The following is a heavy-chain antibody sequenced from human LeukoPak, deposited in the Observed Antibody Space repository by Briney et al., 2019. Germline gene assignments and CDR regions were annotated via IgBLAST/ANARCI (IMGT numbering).Heavy chain of an antibody. CDR1: GGSFSGYY. CDR3: ARDFGYYYGSGSYYQAFDY. J-gene: IGHJ4*02. D-gene: IGHD3-10*01. CDR2: INHSGST. Sequence: SETLSLTCAVYGGSFSGYYWSWIRQPPGKGLEWIGEINHSGSTNYNPSLKSRVTISVDTSKNQFSLKLSPVTAADTAVYYCARDFGYYYGSGSYYQAFDYWGQGTLVTVSS. V-gene: IGHV4-34*01.